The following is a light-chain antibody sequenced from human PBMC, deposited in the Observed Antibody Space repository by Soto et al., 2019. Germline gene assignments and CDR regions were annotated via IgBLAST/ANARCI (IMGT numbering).Light chain of an antibody. CDR1: QSISNY. V-gene: IGKV1-39*01. CDR2: GAS. Sequence: DIQMTQSPSSLSASVGDRVTITCRASQSISNYLNWYQQKLGKAPKLLIYGASSLQSGDPSRFSGSGSGTDFTLIISSLQPEDAATYYCQESNRVPFTFGGGTKLEIK. CDR3: QESNRVPFT. J-gene: IGKJ4*01.